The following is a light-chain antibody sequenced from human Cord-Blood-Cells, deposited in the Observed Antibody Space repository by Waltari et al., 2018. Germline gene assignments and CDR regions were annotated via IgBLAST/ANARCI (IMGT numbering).Light chain of an antibody. CDR2: DVS. J-gene: IGLJ3*02. V-gene: IGLV2-14*01. Sequence: QSALTQPASVSGSPGQSITIHCTGTSSDVGGYNYVSWYQQHPGKAPKLMIYDVSNRPSVVSNRFSGSKSGNTASLTISGLQAEDEADYYCSSYTSSSTWVFGGGTKLTVL. CDR1: SSDVGGYNY. CDR3: SSYTSSSTWV.